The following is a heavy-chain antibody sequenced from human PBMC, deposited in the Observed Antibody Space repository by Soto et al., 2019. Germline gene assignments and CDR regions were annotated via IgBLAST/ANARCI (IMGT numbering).Heavy chain of an antibody. CDR3: AKDLRGPQAGTWYCDL. Sequence: EVQLLESGGGLVQPRGSLRLSCAASGFSFSSKSMTWVRQAAGKGLEWVSAITAAGDRTYYADSVKGRFTISRDNSKNTLYLQMNSLGVEDTAVYYCAKDLRGPQAGTWYCDLWGRGTLVTVSS. V-gene: IGHV3-23*01. CDR2: ITAAGDRT. CDR1: GFSFSSKS. D-gene: IGHD6-13*01. J-gene: IGHJ2*01.